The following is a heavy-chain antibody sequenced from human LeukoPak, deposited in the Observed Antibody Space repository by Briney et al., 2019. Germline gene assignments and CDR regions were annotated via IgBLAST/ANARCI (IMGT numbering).Heavy chain of an antibody. Sequence: GGSLRLSCAASGFTFSSYWMSWVRQAPGKGLERVANIKQDGKGKYYVDSVKGRFTISRDNAKKSLYLQMNSLRAEDTAVYYCAKDRSIAAGDDAFDIWGQGTMVTVSS. V-gene: IGHV3-7*03. CDR2: IKQDGKGK. D-gene: IGHD6-13*01. CDR3: AKDRSIAAGDDAFDI. J-gene: IGHJ3*02. CDR1: GFTFSSYW.